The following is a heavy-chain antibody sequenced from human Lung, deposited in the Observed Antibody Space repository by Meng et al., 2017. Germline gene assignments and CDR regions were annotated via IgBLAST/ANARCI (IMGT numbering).Heavy chain of an antibody. V-gene: IGHV1-2*06. Sequence: QEQLVQSGPEVKKPGASVKLSCKPSGYPFAAYWIHWLRQAPGQGLEWMGRIDPNNDHTQYAQNFQGRVTMTSDTSISTVYMELNGLRSDDTAVYYCARDEDISAAGKLFGDYWGQGTLVTVSS. CDR3: ARDEDISAAGKLFGDY. CDR2: IDPNNDHT. J-gene: IGHJ4*02. CDR1: GYPFAAYW. D-gene: IGHD6-13*01.